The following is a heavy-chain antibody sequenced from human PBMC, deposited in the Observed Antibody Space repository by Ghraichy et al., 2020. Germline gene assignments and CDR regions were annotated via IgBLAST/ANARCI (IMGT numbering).Heavy chain of an antibody. V-gene: IGHV4-61*01. CDR1: GGSVSSGSYY. CDR2: IYYSGST. J-gene: IGHJ2*01. D-gene: IGHD3-22*01. CDR3: ASNYYDSSGGLNWYFDL. Sequence: SETLSLTCTVSGGSVSSGSYYWSWIRQPPGKGLEWIGYIYYSGSTNYNPSLKSRVTISVDTSKNQFSLKLSSVTAADTAVYYCASNYYDSSGGLNWYFDLWGRGTLVTVSS.